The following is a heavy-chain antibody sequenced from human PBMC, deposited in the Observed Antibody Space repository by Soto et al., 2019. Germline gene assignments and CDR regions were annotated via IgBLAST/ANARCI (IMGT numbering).Heavy chain of an antibody. V-gene: IGHV3-30*18. J-gene: IGHJ6*02. CDR2: ISYDGCNK. Sequence: GGSLRLSCAASGFTFSSYGMHWVRQAPGKGLEWVAVISYDGCNKYYADSVKGRFTISRDNSKNTLYLQMNSLRAEDTAVYYCAKVRHYDSSGYYPNYYYYYGMDVWGQGTTVTVSS. D-gene: IGHD3-22*01. CDR3: AKVRHYDSSGYYPNYYYYYGMDV. CDR1: GFTFSSYG.